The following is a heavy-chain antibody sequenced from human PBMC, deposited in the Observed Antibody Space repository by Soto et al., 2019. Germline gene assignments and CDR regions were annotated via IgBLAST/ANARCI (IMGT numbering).Heavy chain of an antibody. CDR3: AKALRYFDWLVRPWNAMDV. D-gene: IGHD3-9*01. CDR2: IIPIFGTA. V-gene: IGHV1-69*13. Sequence: SVKVSCKASGGTFSSYAISWVRQAPGQGLEWMGGIIPIFGTANYAQKFQGRVTITADESTSTAYMELSSLRSEDTAVYYCAKALRYFDWLVRPWNAMDVWGQGTTVTV. J-gene: IGHJ6*02. CDR1: GGTFSSYA.